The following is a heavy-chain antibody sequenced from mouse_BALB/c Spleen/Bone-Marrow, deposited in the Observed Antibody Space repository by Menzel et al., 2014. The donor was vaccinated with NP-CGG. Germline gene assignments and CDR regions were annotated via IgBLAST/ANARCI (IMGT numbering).Heavy chain of an antibody. V-gene: IGHV2-2*01. D-gene: IGHD1-1*01. CDR1: GFSLTTYG. CDR3: ARKLRFYAMDY. J-gene: IGHJ4*01. CDR2: IWSGGNT. Sequence: QVQLQQSGPGLVQPSQSLSITCTVSGFSLTTYGVHWVRQSPGKGLEWLGAIWSGGNTDYNAAFISRPSISKDNSKSQVFFEMNSLQAYDTAIYYCARKLRFYAMDYWGQGTSVTVSS.